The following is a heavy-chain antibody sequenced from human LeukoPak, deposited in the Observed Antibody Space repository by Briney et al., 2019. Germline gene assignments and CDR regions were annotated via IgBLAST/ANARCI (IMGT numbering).Heavy chain of an antibody. Sequence: SVKVSCKASGGTFNSYAISWVRQAPGQGLEGMGGIIPMSDTANYPQKFRGRLTITADIPTSTVYMELSSLRSEDTAVYYCAREDDTGRYMGDDAFDIWGQGTMVTVSS. CDR1: GGTFNSYA. V-gene: IGHV1-69*06. CDR2: IIPMSDTA. CDR3: AREDDTGRYMGDDAFDI. J-gene: IGHJ3*02. D-gene: IGHD1-26*01.